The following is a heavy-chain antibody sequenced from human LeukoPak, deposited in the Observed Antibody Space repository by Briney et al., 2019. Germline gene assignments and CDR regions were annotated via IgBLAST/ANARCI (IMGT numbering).Heavy chain of an antibody. CDR3: ARSSMYDIGTVCHL. CDR2: INANSGGT. J-gene: IGHJ4*02. D-gene: IGHD3-9*01. Sequence: ASVKVSSKVSVDTFTVDYMECVPQAPGQGLEWMGWINANSGGTNYAQKFQGRVTMTRDTSISTVYIELSRLRSDDTAVYYCARSSMYDIGTVCHLGGQGTLVTVSP. CDR1: VDTFTVDY. V-gene: IGHV1-2*02.